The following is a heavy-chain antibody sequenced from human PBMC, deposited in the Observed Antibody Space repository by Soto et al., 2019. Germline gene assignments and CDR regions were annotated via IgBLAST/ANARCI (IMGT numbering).Heavy chain of an antibody. CDR3: ARDPTTGYSSGWWKAGNWFDP. D-gene: IGHD6-19*01. J-gene: IGHJ5*02. V-gene: IGHV3-74*01. CDR2: INSDGSST. Sequence: PGGSLRLSCAASGFTFSSYAMSWVRQAPGKGMVWVSRINSDGSSTSYADSVKGRFTISRDNAKNTLYLQMNSLRAEDTAVYYCARDPTTGYSSGWWKAGNWFDPWGQGTLVTVSS. CDR1: GFTFSSYA.